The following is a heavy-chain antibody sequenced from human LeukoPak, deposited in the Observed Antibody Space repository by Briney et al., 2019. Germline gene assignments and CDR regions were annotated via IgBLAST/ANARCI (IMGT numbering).Heavy chain of an antibody. V-gene: IGHV3-33*08. CDR1: GFTFSNAW. D-gene: IGHD3-22*01. J-gene: IGHJ4*02. Sequence: GGSLRLSCAASGFTFSNAWMSWVRQAPGKGLEWVAVIWYDGSNKYYADSVKGRFTISRDNSKNTLYLQMNSLRAEDTAVYYCASGYYYDSSGYPNTDYWGQGTLVTVSS. CDR3: ASGYYYDSSGYPNTDY. CDR2: IWYDGSNK.